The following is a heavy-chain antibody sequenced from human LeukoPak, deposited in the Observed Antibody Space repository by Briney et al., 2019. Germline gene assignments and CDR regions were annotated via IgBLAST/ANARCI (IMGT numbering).Heavy chain of an antibody. J-gene: IGHJ5*02. D-gene: IGHD3-10*01. V-gene: IGHV3-11*01. Sequence: GGSLRLSCAASGFTFSDYYMSWIRQAPGKGLEWVSYISSSGSTIYYADSVKGRFTISRDNSKNTLYLQMNSLRAEDTAVYYCAKDRAFLWFGDLWGQGTLVTVSS. CDR2: ISSSGSTI. CDR3: AKDRAFLWFGDL. CDR1: GFTFSDYY.